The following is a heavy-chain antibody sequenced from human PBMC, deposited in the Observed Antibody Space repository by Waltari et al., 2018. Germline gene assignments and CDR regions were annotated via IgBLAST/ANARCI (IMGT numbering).Heavy chain of an antibody. CDR1: GGSISSSSYY. D-gene: IGHD1-26*01. V-gene: IGHV4-39*07. J-gene: IGHJ5*02. CDR2: IYYSGST. Sequence: QLQLQESGPGLVKPSETLSLTCTVSGGSISSSSYYWGWIRQPPGKGLEWIGSIYYSGSTYSNPSLKSRVTISVDTSKNQFSLKLSSVTAADTAVYYCARDGGGRNWFDPWGQGTLVTVSS. CDR3: ARDGGGRNWFDP.